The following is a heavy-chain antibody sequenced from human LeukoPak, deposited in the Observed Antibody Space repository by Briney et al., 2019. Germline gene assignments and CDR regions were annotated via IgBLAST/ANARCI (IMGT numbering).Heavy chain of an antibody. D-gene: IGHD3-3*01. CDR3: ARVQPWSYFDY. J-gene: IGHJ4*02. V-gene: IGHV3-21*01. CDR1: GFLFSNYR. Sequence: PGGSLRLSCAASGFLFSNYRMNWVRQAPGKGLEWVSSIGSRGTYIYYADSVKGRFTISRDNAKNSLYLEMNSLRADDTAVYYCARVQPWSYFDYWGQGTLVTVSS. CDR2: IGSRGTYI.